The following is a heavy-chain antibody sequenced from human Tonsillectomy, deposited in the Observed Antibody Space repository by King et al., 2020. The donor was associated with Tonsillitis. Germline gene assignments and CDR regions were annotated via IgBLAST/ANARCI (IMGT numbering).Heavy chain of an antibody. CDR2: IWYDGSNK. Sequence: VQLVESGGGVVQPGRSLRLSCAASGFTFSGYGMHWVRQAPGKGLEWGAIIWYDGSNKYYADSVKGRFTISRENSKNTLYLQMKSLRAEDTAAYYCAREGDYYDSSGSNPFDYWGQGTLVTVSS. CDR3: AREGDYYDSSGSNPFDY. J-gene: IGHJ4*02. CDR1: GFTFSGYG. V-gene: IGHV3-33*01. D-gene: IGHD3-22*01.